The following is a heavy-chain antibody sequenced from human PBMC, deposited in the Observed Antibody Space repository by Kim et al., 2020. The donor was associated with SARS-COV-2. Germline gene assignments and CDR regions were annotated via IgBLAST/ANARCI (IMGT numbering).Heavy chain of an antibody. J-gene: IGHJ5*02. D-gene: IGHD2-15*01. CDR2: TYYRSKWYN. CDR1: GDSVSSNSAA. V-gene: IGHV6-1*01. Sequence: SQTLSLTCAISGDSVSSNSAAWNWIRQSPSRGLEWLGRTYYRSKWYNDYAVSVKSRITINPDTSKNQFSLQLNSVTPEDTAVYYCACDLNCSGGSCYVSNWFDPWGQGTLVTVSS. CDR3: ACDLNCSGGSCYVSNWFDP.